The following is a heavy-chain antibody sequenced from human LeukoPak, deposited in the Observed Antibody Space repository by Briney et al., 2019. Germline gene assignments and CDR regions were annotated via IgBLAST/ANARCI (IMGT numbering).Heavy chain of an antibody. CDR1: EFTFSSYS. CDR2: ISYDGSNK. V-gene: IGHV3-30*03. Sequence: GGSLRLSCAASEFTFSSYSMNWVRQAPGKGLEWVAVISYDGSNKYYADSVKGRFTISRDNSKNTLYLQMNSLRAEDTAAYYCARQTSAYCFDYWGQGTLVTVSS. J-gene: IGHJ4*02. CDR3: ARQTSAYCFDY.